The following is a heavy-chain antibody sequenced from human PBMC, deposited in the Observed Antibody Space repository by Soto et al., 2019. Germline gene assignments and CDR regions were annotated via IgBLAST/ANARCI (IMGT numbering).Heavy chain of an antibody. CDR1: GYTFTSYD. J-gene: IGHJ4*02. CDR2: MNPNRGNT. CDR3: ARGRRIVDAKMAAY. Sequence: QVQLVQSGAEVRKPGASVKVSCKASGYTFTSYDVHWVRQATGQGLEWMGWMNPNRGNTGYAQTFQGRVTMTGTTSVTTAYMELTSLSSEDTAVYYCARGRRIVDAKMAAYFGQGTLVTVSS. D-gene: IGHD1-26*01. V-gene: IGHV1-8*01.